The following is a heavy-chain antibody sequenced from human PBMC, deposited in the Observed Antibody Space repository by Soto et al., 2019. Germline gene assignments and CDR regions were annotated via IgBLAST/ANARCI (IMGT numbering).Heavy chain of an antibody. CDR2: ISYDGSNK. Sequence: GGSLRLSCAASGFTFSSYGMHWVRQAPGKGLEWVAVISYDGSNKYYADSVKGRFTIPRDNSKNTLYLQMNSLRAEDTAVYYCAKDLETTYYGSGTTPMDVWGQGTTVTVSS. CDR3: AKDLETTYYGSGTTPMDV. CDR1: GFTFSSYG. J-gene: IGHJ6*02. V-gene: IGHV3-30*18. D-gene: IGHD3-10*01.